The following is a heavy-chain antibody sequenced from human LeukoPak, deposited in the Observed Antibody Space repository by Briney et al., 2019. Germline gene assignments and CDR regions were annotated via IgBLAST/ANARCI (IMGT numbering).Heavy chain of an antibody. Sequence: GGSLRLSCAASGFTVSSNYMSWVRQAPGKGLEWVSVIYSGGSTYYADYVKGRFTISRDNSKNTLYLQMNSLRDEDTAVYYCAKVSTESSSGWYDAFDIWGQGTMVTVSS. CDR2: IYSGGST. CDR3: AKVSTESSSGWYDAFDI. CDR1: GFTVSSNY. J-gene: IGHJ3*02. D-gene: IGHD6-19*01. V-gene: IGHV3-53*01.